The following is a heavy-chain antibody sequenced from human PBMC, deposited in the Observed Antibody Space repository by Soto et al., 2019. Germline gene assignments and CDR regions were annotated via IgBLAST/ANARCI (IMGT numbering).Heavy chain of an antibody. J-gene: IGHJ4*02. V-gene: IGHV3-48*02. Sequence: GGSLRLPCAASGLTFISYSMNWVRQAPWKGLEWVSYISSSSSTIYYADSVKGRFTISRDNAKNSLYLQMNSLRDEDTAVYYCAREAGYSSSPPRDRRAYSGQGTLVPVSS. CDR3: AREAGYSSSPPRDRRAY. D-gene: IGHD6-13*01. CDR2: ISSSSSTI. CDR1: GLTFISYS.